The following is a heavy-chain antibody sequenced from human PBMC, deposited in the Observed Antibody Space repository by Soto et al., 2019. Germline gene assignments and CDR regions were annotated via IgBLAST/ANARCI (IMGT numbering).Heavy chain of an antibody. J-gene: IGHJ4*02. D-gene: IGHD5-12*01. V-gene: IGHV1-46*01. CDR1: GYTFTSYY. CDR2: INTSGGST. Sequence: QVQLVQSGAAVKKPGASVKVSCKASGYTFTSYYMHWVRQAPGQGLEWMGIINTSGGSTTYAQKFQGRATMTRETSAGTVYMELSSLRSEDPAVYYCARELYTGMVATGYWGQGTLVTVSS. CDR3: ARELYTGMVATGY.